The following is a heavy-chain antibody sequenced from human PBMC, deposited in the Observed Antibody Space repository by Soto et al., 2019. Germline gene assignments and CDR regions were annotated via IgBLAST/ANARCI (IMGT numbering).Heavy chain of an antibody. J-gene: IGHJ4*02. CDR1: GYTFTSYA. Sequence: GASVKVSCKASGYTFTSYAMHWVRQAPGQRLEWMGWINAGNGNTKYSQKFQGRVTITRDTSASTAYMELSSLRSEDTAVYYCAKPPDSSGWYFLDYWGQGTLVTVSS. D-gene: IGHD6-19*01. V-gene: IGHV1-3*01. CDR3: AKPPDSSGWYFLDY. CDR2: INAGNGNT.